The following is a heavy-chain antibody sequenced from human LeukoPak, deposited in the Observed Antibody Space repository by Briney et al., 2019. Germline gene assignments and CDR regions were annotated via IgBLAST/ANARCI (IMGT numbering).Heavy chain of an antibody. CDR1: GGSISSSRDY. CDR2: IYHSGST. V-gene: IGHV4-39*07. J-gene: IGHJ4*02. CDR3: ARAVGTSRNFFDY. D-gene: IGHD4-23*01. Sequence: PSETLSLTCTVSGGSISSSRDYWAWIRQPPGKGLECIGSIYHSGSTYYNPSLKSRVTISVDTSKNQFSLNLSSVTAADTAMYYCARAVGTSRNFFDYWGQGTLVTISS.